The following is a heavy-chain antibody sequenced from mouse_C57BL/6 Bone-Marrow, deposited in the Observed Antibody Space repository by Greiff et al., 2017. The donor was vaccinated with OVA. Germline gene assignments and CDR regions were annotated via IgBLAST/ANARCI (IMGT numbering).Heavy chain of an antibody. J-gene: IGHJ3*01. Sequence: QVQLQQSGAELARPGASVKLSCKASGYTFTSYGISWVKQRTGQGLEWIGEIYPRSGNTYYNEKFKGKATLTADKSSSTAYMELRSLTSEDSAVYFCASSDDYYFAYWGQGTLVTVSA. CDR2: IYPRSGNT. CDR1: GYTFTSYG. D-gene: IGHD2-3*01. CDR3: ASSDDYYFAY. V-gene: IGHV1-81*01.